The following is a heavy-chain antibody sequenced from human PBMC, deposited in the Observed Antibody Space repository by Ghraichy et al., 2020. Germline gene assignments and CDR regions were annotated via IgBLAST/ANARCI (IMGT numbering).Heavy chain of an antibody. CDR3: TTDLEWFGELNRDYFDY. D-gene: IGHD3-10*01. J-gene: IGHJ4*02. CDR2: IKSKTDGGTT. Sequence: GGSLRLSCAASGFTFSNAWMSWVRQAPGKGLEWVGRIKSKTDGGTTDYAAPVKGRFTISRDDSKNTLYLQMNSLKTEDTAVYYCTTDLEWFGELNRDYFDYWGQGTLVTVSS. CDR1: GFTFSNAW. V-gene: IGHV3-15*01.